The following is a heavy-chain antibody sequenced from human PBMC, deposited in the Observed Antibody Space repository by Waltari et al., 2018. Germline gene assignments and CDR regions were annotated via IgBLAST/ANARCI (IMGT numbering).Heavy chain of an antibody. D-gene: IGHD4-17*01. V-gene: IGHV3-74*01. J-gene: IGHJ2*01. CDR1: GFTFSNYW. CDR3: ASLIYGGNSFYWYFDL. Sequence: EVQLVESGGGLVQPGGSLRLSCAASGFTFSNYWMHWVRQAPGEGLVWVSRINSDGSSTNYADSVKGRFTISRDNAKNTLFLQMNSLRAEDTAVYYCASLIYGGNSFYWYFDLWGRGTLVTVSS. CDR2: INSDGSST.